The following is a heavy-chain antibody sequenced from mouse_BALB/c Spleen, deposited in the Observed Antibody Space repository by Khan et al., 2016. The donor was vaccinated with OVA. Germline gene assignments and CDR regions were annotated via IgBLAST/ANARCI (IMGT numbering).Heavy chain of an antibody. CDR1: GYTFTNYG. CDR3: ARPPYFSYSLDH. J-gene: IGHJ4*01. CDR2: INTFTGEP. V-gene: IGHV9-3-1*01. Sequence: QIQLVQSGPEMKKPGETVKISCKASGYTFTNYGMNWVKQSPGKALKWMGWINTFTGEPTYADDFKGRFAFSLETSASTAYLQINNLKNEDTATYFCARPPYFSYSLDHWGQGTSVTVYS. D-gene: IGHD2-12*01.